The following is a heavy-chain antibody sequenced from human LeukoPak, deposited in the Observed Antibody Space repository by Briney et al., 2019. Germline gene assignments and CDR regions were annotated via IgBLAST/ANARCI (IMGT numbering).Heavy chain of an antibody. CDR2: IYHSGST. CDR3: ARACGGTCYFDY. V-gene: IGHV4-30-2*01. D-gene: IGHD2-15*01. CDR1: GGSISSGGYS. Sequence: SETLSLTCAVSGGSISSGGYSWSWIRQPPGKGLEWIGYIYHSGSTSYNPSLKSRVTVSVDRSTNQFSLKLSSVTAADTAAYYCARACGGTCYFDYWGQGTLVTVSS. J-gene: IGHJ4*02.